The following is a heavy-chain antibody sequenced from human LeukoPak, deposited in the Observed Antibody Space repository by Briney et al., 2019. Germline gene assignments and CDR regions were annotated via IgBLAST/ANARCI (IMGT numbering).Heavy chain of an antibody. CDR3: ARASQLLGYCSGGSSYDHPDY. D-gene: IGHD2-15*01. CDR2: IYPGDSDT. Sequence: GESLKISCKGSGYSFTSYWIGWVRQMPGKGLEWMGIIYPGDSDTRYSPSFQGQVTISADKSISTAYLQWSSLKASDTAMYYCARASQLLGYCSGGSSYDHPDYWGQGTLVTVSS. V-gene: IGHV5-51*01. CDR1: GYSFTSYW. J-gene: IGHJ4*02.